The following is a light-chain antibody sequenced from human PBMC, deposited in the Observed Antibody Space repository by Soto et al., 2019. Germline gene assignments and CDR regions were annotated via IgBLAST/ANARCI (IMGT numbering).Light chain of an antibody. J-gene: IGLJ1*01. Sequence: SVSNPPPSVCCSPGWLTPIPCTRTISDVCGYNYISWSQQNPGKAPKLMIYEVSNRPSGVSNRSSCYKSGNTASLTISGFQAEDEADYYCTSYACTSTYVLGTWPEVTV. CDR2: EVS. CDR3: TSYACTSTYV. CDR1: ISDVCGYNY. V-gene: IGLV2-14*01.